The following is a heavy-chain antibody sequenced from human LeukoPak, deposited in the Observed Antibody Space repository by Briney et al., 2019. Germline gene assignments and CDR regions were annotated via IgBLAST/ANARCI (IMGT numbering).Heavy chain of an antibody. J-gene: IGHJ5*02. CDR1: GGSFSSGGYY. CDR3: ARVAGTEGWFDP. CDR2: IYYSGTT. V-gene: IGHV4-31*03. Sequence: SQTLSLTCTVSGGSFSSGGYYWSWLRQHPGKGLEWIGYIYYSGTTYYNPSLKSRVTISVDTSKKQFSLKLSSVTAADTAVYYCARVAGTEGWFDPWGQGTLVTVSS.